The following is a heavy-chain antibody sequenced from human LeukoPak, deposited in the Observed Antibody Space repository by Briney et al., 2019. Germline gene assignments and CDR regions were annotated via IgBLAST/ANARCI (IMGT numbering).Heavy chain of an antibody. CDR2: IRYDGSNK. CDR1: GFTFSSYG. V-gene: IGHV3-30*02. CDR3: ARAYLIDY. Sequence: GGSLRLSCAASGFTFSSYGMHWVRQAPGKGLEWVAFIRYDGSNKYYADSVKGRFTISRDNAKNSLYLQMNSLRAEDTAVYYCARAYLIDYWGQGTLVTVSS. J-gene: IGHJ4*02. D-gene: IGHD2/OR15-2a*01.